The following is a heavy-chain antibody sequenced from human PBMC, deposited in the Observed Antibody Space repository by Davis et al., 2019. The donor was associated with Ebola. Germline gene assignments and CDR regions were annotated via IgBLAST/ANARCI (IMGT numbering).Heavy chain of an antibody. Sequence: PGGSLRLSCAASGFIFRNYVMSWVRQAPGKGLEWVSTFGTSGDTYYADSVKGRFTISRDKSRNTLYLQMNGLRVEDTAMYYCAKDTANIWFDVWGQGTMVTVSS. CDR1: GFIFRNYV. V-gene: IGHV3-23*01. CDR2: FGTSGDT. CDR3: AKDTANIWFDV. J-gene: IGHJ3*01. D-gene: IGHD2-21*02.